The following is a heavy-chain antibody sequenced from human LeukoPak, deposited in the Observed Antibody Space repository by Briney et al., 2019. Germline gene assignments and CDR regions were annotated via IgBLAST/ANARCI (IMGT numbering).Heavy chain of an antibody. V-gene: IGHV4-30-2*01. J-gene: IGHJ4*02. Sequence: PSETLSLTCAVSGGSISSGTYSWNWIRQPPGEGLEWIGYIFHSGNTYYNPSLKSRVTISVDRSKTRFSLKLSSVTAADTAVYYCARGYSDYPYFFDYWGQGTLVTVSS. CDR3: ARGYSDYPYFFDY. D-gene: IGHD5-12*01. CDR2: IFHSGNT. CDR1: GGSISSGTYS.